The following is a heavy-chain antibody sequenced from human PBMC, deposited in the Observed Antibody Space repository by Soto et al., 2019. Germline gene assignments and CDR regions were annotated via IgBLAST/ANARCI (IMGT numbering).Heavy chain of an antibody. CDR2: INHRGSA. J-gene: IGHJ5*02. Sequence: SETLSLTCAVYGESFIGYYWTWIRQPPGKGLEWIGGINHRGSANYNPSLKSRVTISVDTSNNQFSLKLSSVTAADTSVYYCARTDIVTTNCFDPWGQGTLVTVSS. CDR3: ARTDIVTTNCFDP. D-gene: IGHD5-12*01. V-gene: IGHV4-34*01. CDR1: GESFIGYY.